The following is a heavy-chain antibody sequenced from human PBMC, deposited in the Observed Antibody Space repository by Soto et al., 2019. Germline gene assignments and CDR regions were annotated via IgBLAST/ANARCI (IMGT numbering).Heavy chain of an antibody. Sequence: GESLKISCAASGFTFSSYSMNWVRQAPGKGLEWVSSISSSSSYIYYADSVKGRFTISRDNAKNSLYLQMNSLRAEDTAVYYCARDRVQDYGDYAPFDYWGQGTLVTVSS. J-gene: IGHJ4*02. CDR2: ISSSSSYI. CDR1: GFTFSSYS. D-gene: IGHD4-17*01. V-gene: IGHV3-21*01. CDR3: ARDRVQDYGDYAPFDY.